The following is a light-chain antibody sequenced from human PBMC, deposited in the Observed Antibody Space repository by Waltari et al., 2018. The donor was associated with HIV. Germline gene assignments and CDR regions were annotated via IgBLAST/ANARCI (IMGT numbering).Light chain of an antibody. CDR3: LQDYNYPRT. V-gene: IGKV1-6*01. CDR2: SAS. J-gene: IGKJ1*01. CDR1: KGIGND. Sequence: AIQMTQSPPSLSASVGDRIPITCRASKGIGNDLGWYQHKSGRAPKLLIYSASRLHSGVPSRFSGSGSGTDFTLTINSLQPEDFATYYCLQDYNYPRTFGQGTEVEIK.